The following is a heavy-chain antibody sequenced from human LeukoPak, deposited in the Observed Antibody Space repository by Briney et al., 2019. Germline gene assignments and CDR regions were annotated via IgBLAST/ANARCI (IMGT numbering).Heavy chain of an antibody. CDR2: ISSSGSTI. J-gene: IGHJ4*02. CDR1: GFTFSDYY. CDR3: ARSGPRYSYGYPKNYFDY. Sequence: GGSLRLSCAASGFTFSDYYMSWIRQAPGKGLEWVSYISSSGSTIYYADSVKGRFTISRDNAKNSLYLQMNSLRAEDTAVYYCARSGPRYSYGYPKNYFDYWGQGTLVTVSS. V-gene: IGHV3-11*01. D-gene: IGHD5-18*01.